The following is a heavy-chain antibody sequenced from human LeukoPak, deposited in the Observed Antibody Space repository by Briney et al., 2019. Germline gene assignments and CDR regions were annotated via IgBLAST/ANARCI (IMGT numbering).Heavy chain of an antibody. CDR1: GGSFSGYY. V-gene: IGHV4-34*01. Sequence: SETLSLTCAVYGGSFSGYYWSWIRQPPGKELEWIGEINHSGGTNYNPSLKSRVTISVDTSKNQFSLKLSSVTAADTAVYYCASDSGIWGQGTLVTVSS. CDR3: ASDSGI. D-gene: IGHD1-26*01. CDR2: INHSGGT. J-gene: IGHJ4*02.